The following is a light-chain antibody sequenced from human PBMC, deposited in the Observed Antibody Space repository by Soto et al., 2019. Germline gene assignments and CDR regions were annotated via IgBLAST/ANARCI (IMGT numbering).Light chain of an antibody. CDR3: QQYNNWPPIT. V-gene: IGKV3-15*01. CDR2: AAS. J-gene: IGKJ5*01. Sequence: EIVMTPSPAAPSENTGERATLSCRASQSVSSNLAWYQQKPVQAPRLLIYAASTRATGIPARFSGSGSGTEFTLTISSLQSEDLAVYYCQQYNNWPPITFGQGTRLEIK. CDR1: QSVSSN.